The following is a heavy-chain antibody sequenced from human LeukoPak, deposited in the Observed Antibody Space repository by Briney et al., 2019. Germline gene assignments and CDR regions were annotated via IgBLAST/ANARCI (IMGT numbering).Heavy chain of an antibody. Sequence: GSLRLSCAASGFTFSSYSMNWVRQAPGKGLEWVSYISSSSSTIYYADSVKGRFTISRDNAKNSLYLQMNSLRDEDTAVYYCARDCSSSSCSGSGFDYWGQGTLVTVSS. CDR1: GFTFSSYS. CDR2: ISSSSSTI. CDR3: ARDCSSSSCSGSGFDY. J-gene: IGHJ4*02. V-gene: IGHV3-48*02. D-gene: IGHD2-2*01.